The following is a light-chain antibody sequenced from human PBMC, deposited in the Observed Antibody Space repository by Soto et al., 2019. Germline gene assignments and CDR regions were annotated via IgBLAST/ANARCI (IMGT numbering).Light chain of an antibody. CDR2: GAS. CDR3: QQYGSSRT. V-gene: IGKV3-20*01. CDR1: QSVSSSY. J-gene: IGKJ1*01. Sequence: EIVLTQSPGTLSLSPRERATLSCRASQSVSSSYLAWYQQKPGQAPRLLIYGASSRATGIPDRFSGSGSGTDFTLTISRLEPEEFAVYYCQQYGSSRTFGQGTKVEIK.